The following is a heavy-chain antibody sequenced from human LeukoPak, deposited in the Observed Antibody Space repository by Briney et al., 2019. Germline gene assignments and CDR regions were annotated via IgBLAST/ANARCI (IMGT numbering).Heavy chain of an antibody. D-gene: IGHD2-2*02. CDR3: ARENVVVPAAIEGDFDY. CDR2: INPNTGGT. CDR1: GYTFTGYY. J-gene: IGHJ4*02. V-gene: IGHV1-2*02. Sequence: ASVKVSCKASGYTFTGYYTHWVRQAPGQGLEWMGWINPNTGGTNYAQKFQGRVTMTRDTSISTAYMELSRLRSDDTAVYYCARENVVVPAAIEGDFDYWGQGTLVTVSS.